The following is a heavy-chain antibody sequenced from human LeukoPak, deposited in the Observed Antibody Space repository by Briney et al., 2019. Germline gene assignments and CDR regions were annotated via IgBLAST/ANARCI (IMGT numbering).Heavy chain of an antibody. V-gene: IGHV4-34*01. CDR2: INHSGST. CDR3: ARNRDMYSYGLDY. CDR1: GGSFSGYY. D-gene: IGHD5-18*01. Sequence: SETLSLTCAVYGGSFSGYYWSWIRQPPGKGLEWIGEINHSGSTNYNPSLKSRVTISVDTSKNQFSLKLSSVTAADTAVYYCARNRDMYSYGLDYWGQGTLVTVSS. J-gene: IGHJ4*02.